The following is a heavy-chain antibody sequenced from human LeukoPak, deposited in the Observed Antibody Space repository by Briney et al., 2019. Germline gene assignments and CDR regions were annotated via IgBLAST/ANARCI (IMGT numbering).Heavy chain of an antibody. J-gene: IGHJ5*02. CDR3: AREGYYGSGSYYPNWFDP. D-gene: IGHD3-10*01. Sequence: PGGSLRLSCAASGFTFSSYSMNWVRQAPGKGLEWVSSISSSSSYIYYADSVKGRFTISRDNAKNSLYLQMNSLRAEDTAVYYRAREGYYGSGSYYPNWFDPWGQGTLVTVSS. CDR1: GFTFSSYS. V-gene: IGHV3-21*01. CDR2: ISSSSSYI.